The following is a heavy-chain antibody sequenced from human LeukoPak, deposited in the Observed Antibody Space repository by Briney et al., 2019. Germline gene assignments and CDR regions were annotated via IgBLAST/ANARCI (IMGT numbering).Heavy chain of an antibody. CDR1: GGSTSSYY. J-gene: IGHJ4*02. CDR3: ARELLGAPTPGAY. CDR2: IYYSGST. Sequence: PSETLSLTCTVSGGSTSSYYWSWIREPPGKGLEWIGYIYYSGSTNYNPSLKSRVTISVDTSKNQFSLKLSSVTAADTAVYYCARELLGAPTPGAYWGQGTRVAVSS. V-gene: IGHV4-59*01. D-gene: IGHD1-26*01.